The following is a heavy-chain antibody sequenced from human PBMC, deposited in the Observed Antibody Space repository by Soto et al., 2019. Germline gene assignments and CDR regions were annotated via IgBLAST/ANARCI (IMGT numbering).Heavy chain of an antibody. CDR1: GFTFNNYG. Sequence: QVQLVESGGGVVQPGGSLRLSCAASGFTFNNYGMHWVRQAPGKGLEWVAVIWNDGSGNYYANSVKGRFTSSRDNSKNTLYLQMSSLRVEDTAVYFCARRQISPPTRGAAAARGGMDVWGHGTTVTVSS. V-gene: IGHV3-33*01. CDR3: ARRQISPPTRGAAAARGGMDV. CDR2: IWNDGSGN. D-gene: IGHD6-13*01. J-gene: IGHJ6*02.